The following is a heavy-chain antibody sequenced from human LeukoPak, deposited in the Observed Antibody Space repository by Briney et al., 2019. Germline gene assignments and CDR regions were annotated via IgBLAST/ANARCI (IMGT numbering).Heavy chain of an antibody. D-gene: IGHD5-12*01. J-gene: IGHJ4*02. V-gene: IGHV2-5*01. Sequence: SGPTLVKPTQTLTLTCTFPGFSLSTSGVGVGWIRQPPGKALEWLALIYWNDDKRYSPSLKSRLTITKDTSKNQVVLTMTNMDPVDTATYYCAHTAKPYSGYDPVVYFDYWGQGTLVTVSS. CDR1: GFSLSTSGVG. CDR2: IYWNDDK. CDR3: AHTAKPYSGYDPVVYFDY.